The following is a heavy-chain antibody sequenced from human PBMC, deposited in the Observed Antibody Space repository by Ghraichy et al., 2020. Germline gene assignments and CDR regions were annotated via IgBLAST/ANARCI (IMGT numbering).Heavy chain of an antibody. CDR2: TKLDESEK. D-gene: IGHD1-26*01. Sequence: GGSLRLSCAASGFTFTNYWMSWVRQAPGKGLEWVANTKLDESEKYYVASVKGRFTIFRDNARNSVYLQMNSLRAEDTGVYYCSRDTQGRRIYSVDYWGQGTLVTVSS. CDR1: GFTFTNYW. J-gene: IGHJ4*02. CDR3: SRDTQGRRIYSVDY. V-gene: IGHV3-7*04.